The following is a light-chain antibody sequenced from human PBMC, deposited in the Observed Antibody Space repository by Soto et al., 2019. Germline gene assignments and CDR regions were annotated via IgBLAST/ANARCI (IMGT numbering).Light chain of an antibody. CDR2: GVS. CDR3: ISYTSDDVRYV. V-gene: IGLV2-14*01. CDR1: DSDVGGYNY. Sequence: QSALTQPASVSGSPGQSITISCTGTDSDVGGYNYVSWYQQHPGKAPKLMIYGVSNRPSGVSNRFSGSKSGNTASLTISGLQAEDEADYYCISYTSDDVRYVFGTGTKLTVL. J-gene: IGLJ1*01.